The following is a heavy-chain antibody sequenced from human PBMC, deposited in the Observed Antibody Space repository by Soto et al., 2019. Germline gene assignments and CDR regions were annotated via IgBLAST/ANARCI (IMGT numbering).Heavy chain of an antibody. CDR3: AREQGLRPGGGGTEPLDI. J-gene: IGHJ3*02. D-gene: IGHD6-25*01. V-gene: IGHV1-46*03. CDR1: GYSFTSQY. CDR2: INPNGGST. Sequence: QVQLVQSGAEVEKPGASVKISCKASGYSFTSQYVHWVRQAPGQGLEWMGIINPNGGSTTYAQKFRGRVTMTRDTPPSTVHVELSSLTSEDTAVYFCAREQGLRPGGGGTEPLDIWGQGTMVTVAS.